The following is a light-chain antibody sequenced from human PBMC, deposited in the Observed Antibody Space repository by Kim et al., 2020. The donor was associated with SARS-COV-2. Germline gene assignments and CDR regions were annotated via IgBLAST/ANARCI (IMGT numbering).Light chain of an antibody. CDR1: NSDVGSYNL. Sequence: GQSIAFSCTGTNSDVGSYNLVSWYQHHPGKAPKLMIYEVSKRPSGVSNRFSGSKSGNTASLTISGLQAEDEADYYCCSYAGSSTLVFGGGTQLTVL. CDR3: CSYAGSSTLV. V-gene: IGLV2-23*02. CDR2: EVS. J-gene: IGLJ2*01.